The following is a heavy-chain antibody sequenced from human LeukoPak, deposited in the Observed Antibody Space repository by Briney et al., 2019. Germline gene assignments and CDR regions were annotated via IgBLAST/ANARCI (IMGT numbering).Heavy chain of an antibody. Sequence: PSETLSLTCTVPGGSISSGDYYWSWIRQPPGKGLEWIGYIYYSGSTYYNPSLKSRVTISVDTSKNQFSLKLSSVTAADTAVYYCAKDPYPYYGSGTFDYWGQGTLVTVSS. V-gene: IGHV4-30-4*01. D-gene: IGHD3-10*01. CDR3: AKDPYPYYGSGTFDY. J-gene: IGHJ4*02. CDR1: GGSISSGDYY. CDR2: IYYSGST.